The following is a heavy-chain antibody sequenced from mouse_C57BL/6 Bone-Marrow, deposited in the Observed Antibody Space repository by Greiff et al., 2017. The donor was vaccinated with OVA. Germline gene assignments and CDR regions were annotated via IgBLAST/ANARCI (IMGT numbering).Heavy chain of an antibody. Sequence: VQLKESGAELARPGASVKLSCKASGYTFTSYGISWVKQRTGQGLEWIGEIYPRSGNTYYNEKFKGKATLTADKSSSTAYMELRSLTYEDAAVYFCARQPSENGDWYLDGWGTGTTGTVS. J-gene: IGHJ1*03. CDR3: ARQPSENGDWYLDG. CDR2: IYPRSGNT. V-gene: IGHV1-81*01. D-gene: IGHD3-2*02. CDR1: GYTFTSYG.